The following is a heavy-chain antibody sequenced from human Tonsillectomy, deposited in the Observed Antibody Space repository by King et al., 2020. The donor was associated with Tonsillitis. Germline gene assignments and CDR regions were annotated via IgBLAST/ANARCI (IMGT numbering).Heavy chain of an antibody. J-gene: IGHJ5*02. Sequence: QLQESGPGLVKPSETLSLTCTVSGGSISSYYWSWIRQPAGKGLEWIGRIYTSGSTNYNPSLKSRVTMSVDTSKNQFSLKVTAVTAADTAVYYCAGWSQLRGDEDWVDPWGQGTLVTVSS. CDR1: GGSISSYY. V-gene: IGHV4-4*07. CDR2: IYTSGST. CDR3: AGWSQLRGDEDWVDP. D-gene: IGHD3-16*01.